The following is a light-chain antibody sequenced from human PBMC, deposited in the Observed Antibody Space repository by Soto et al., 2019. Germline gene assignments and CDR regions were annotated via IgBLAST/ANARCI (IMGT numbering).Light chain of an antibody. CDR3: QQLNSYPLT. J-gene: IGKJ4*01. CDR2: VAS. Sequence: DIQLTQSPSFLSASVGERVTITCRASQGISTYLAWYQQKPGRAPNLLIYVASTLQSGVPSRFSGSGSGTEFTLTISILQPEDFATYYCQQLNSYPLTFGGGTKVEIK. CDR1: QGISTY. V-gene: IGKV1-9*01.